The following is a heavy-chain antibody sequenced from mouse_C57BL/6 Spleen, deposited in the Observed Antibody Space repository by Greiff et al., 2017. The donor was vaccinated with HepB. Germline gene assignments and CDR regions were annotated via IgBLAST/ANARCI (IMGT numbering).Heavy chain of an antibody. V-gene: IGHV1-39*01. CDR2: INPNYGTT. J-gene: IGHJ4*01. CDR1: GYSFTDYN. CDR3: SRTETAQATFSYAKDY. D-gene: IGHD3-2*02. Sequence: EVQLQQSGPELVKPGASVKISCKASGYSFTDYNMNWVKQSNGKSLEWIGVINPNYGTTSYNQKFEGKATLTVDQSSSTAYMQLNSLTSDDSAVYYCSRTETAQATFSYAKDYWGQGTSLTVSS.